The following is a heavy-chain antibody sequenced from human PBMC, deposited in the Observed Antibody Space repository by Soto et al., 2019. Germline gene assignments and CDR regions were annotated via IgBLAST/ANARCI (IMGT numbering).Heavy chain of an antibody. D-gene: IGHD3-3*01. CDR1: GGSISSYY. CDR2: IYYSGST. V-gene: IGHV4-59*01. CDR3: ARVSRFGWFDP. J-gene: IGHJ5*02. Sequence: ASETLSLTCTVSGGSISSYYWSWIRQPPGKGLEWIGYIYYSGSTNYNPSLKSRVTISVDTSKNQFSLKLSSVTAADTAVYYCARVSRFGWFDPWGQGTLVTVSS.